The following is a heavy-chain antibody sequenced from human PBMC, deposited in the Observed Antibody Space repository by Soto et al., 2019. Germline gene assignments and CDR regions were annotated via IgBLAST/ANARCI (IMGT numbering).Heavy chain of an antibody. CDR1: GFTFSSYS. D-gene: IGHD5-12*01. V-gene: IGHV3-48*02. J-gene: IGHJ4*02. Sequence: GSLRLSCAASGFTFSSYSMNWVRQAPGKGLEWVSYISSSSSTIYYADSVKGRFTISRDNAKNSLYLQMNSLRDEDTAVYYCARAEWPDGYNSYWGQGTLVTVSS. CDR2: ISSSSSTI. CDR3: ARAEWPDGYNSY.